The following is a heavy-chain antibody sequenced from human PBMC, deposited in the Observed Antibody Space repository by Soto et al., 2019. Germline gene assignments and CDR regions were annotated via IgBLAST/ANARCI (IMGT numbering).Heavy chain of an antibody. D-gene: IGHD3-22*01. CDR3: ARLTLAHDSSGYHICDY. CDR2: IDPTDSYT. J-gene: IGHJ4*02. Sequence: GESLKISCQASGYSFTTYWISWVRQMPGKGLECMGRIDPTDSYTDYGPSFEGHVTMSVDRSINTAYLEWSSLKASDSAMYYCARLTLAHDSSGYHICDYWGLGTLVTVSS. V-gene: IGHV5-10-1*01. CDR1: GYSFTTYW.